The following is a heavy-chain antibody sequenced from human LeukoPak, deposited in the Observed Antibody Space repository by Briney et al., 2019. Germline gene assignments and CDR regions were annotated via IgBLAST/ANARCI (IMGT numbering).Heavy chain of an antibody. CDR1: GFTSSTYN. D-gene: IGHD6-13*01. V-gene: IGHV3-48*04. J-gene: IGHJ4*02. Sequence: GGSLRLSCAVSGFTSSTYNMNWARQAPGKGLEWVSYISSSGSMLHYADSVEGRFTISRDNGKSSLYLQMSSLRVEDTAVYYCTRRPYSSSWYYFDYWGQGTLVTVSS. CDR3: TRRPYSSSWYYFDY. CDR2: ISSSGSML.